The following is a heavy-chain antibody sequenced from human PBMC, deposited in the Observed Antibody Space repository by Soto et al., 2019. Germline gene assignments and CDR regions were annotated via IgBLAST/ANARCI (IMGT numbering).Heavy chain of an antibody. V-gene: IGHV3-21*01. CDR3: ARGQGFSYGSSALDI. CDR1: GFTFSSYD. D-gene: IGHD5-18*01. CDR2: ISTSSTYI. Sequence: EVQLVESGGGLVKPGGSLRLSCVGSGFTFSSYDINWVRQAPGKGLEWVSSISTSSTYIFYRDSVQARFTISRDNAKNSLYLQMNSLRGEDTAVYFCARGQGFSYGSSALDIWGLGTMVTVSS. J-gene: IGHJ3*02.